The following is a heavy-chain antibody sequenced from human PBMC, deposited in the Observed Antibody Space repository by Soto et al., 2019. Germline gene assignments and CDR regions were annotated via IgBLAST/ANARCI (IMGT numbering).Heavy chain of an antibody. V-gene: IGHV2-5*01. CDR2: ISWKDEK. CDR1: GFSLSTSGAG. J-gene: IGHJ4*02. D-gene: IGHD1-26*01. CDR3: AHRYGGNYYRWYFDS. Sequence: QITLKESGPTLVKPTQTLTVTWTFSGFSLSTSGAGVGWIRQSPGKAPEWLALISWKDEKRYNPGLKSRLTITKDTSKNQVVLTMTDLDPVDTATYFCAHRYGGNYYRWYFDSWGQGTLVTVSS.